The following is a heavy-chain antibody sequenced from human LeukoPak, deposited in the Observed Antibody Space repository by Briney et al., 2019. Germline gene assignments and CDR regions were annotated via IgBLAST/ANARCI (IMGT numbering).Heavy chain of an antibody. J-gene: IGHJ4*02. CDR2: IYYSGST. CDR3: AGKSSTSCYVVNYYFDY. V-gene: IGHV4-39*07. CDR1: GGSISSSSYY. D-gene: IGHD2-2*01. Sequence: SETLSLTCIVSGGSISSSSYYWGWIRQPPGRGLEWIGSIYYSGSTYYNPSLKSRVTISVDTSKNQFSLKLSSVTAADTAVYYCAGKSSTSCYVVNYYFDYWGQGTLVTVSS.